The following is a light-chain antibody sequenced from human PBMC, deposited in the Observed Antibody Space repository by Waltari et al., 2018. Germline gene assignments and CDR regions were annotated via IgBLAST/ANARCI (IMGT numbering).Light chain of an antibody. CDR2: DVS. J-gene: IGLJ3*02. Sequence: QSALTQPRSVSGSPGQSVTISCSGTSNDVGGYNYVPWYQQHPGKAPKLIIYDVSKRPSGFPDRFSGSKSGNTASLTISGLQSEDEADYFCCSYAGSSSLVFGGGSSLTVL. CDR1: SNDVGGYNY. V-gene: IGLV2-11*01. CDR3: CSYAGSSSLV.